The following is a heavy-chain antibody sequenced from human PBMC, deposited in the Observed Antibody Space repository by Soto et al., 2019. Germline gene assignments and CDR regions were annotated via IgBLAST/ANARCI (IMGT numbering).Heavy chain of an antibody. CDR2: IYWNDDK. CDR1: GFSLSTSGVG. J-gene: IGHJ5*02. CDR3: AHRGRNWNLHTANWFDP. Sequence: QITLKESGPTLVKPTQTLTLTCTFSGFSLSTSGVGVGWIRQPPGKALEWLALIYWNDDKRHSPSLKSRLTITKDPSKNQVVLTMTNMDPVDTATYYCAHRGRNWNLHTANWFDPWGQGTLVTVSS. D-gene: IGHD1-1*01. V-gene: IGHV2-5*01.